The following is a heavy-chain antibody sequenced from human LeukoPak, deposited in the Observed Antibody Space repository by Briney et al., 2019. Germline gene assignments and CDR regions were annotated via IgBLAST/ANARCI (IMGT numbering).Heavy chain of an antibody. CDR3: ARGPYSSSWYPLYYFDY. V-gene: IGHV4-61*05. CDR2: IYYSGST. J-gene: IGHJ4*02. D-gene: IGHD6-13*01. CDR1: GGSITSSNYY. Sequence: PETLSLTCTVPGGSITSSNYYWGWIRQPPGKGLEWIGYIYYSGSTNYNPSLKSRVTISVDTSKNQFSLKLSSVTAADTAVYYCARGPYSSSWYPLYYFDYWGQGTLVTVSS.